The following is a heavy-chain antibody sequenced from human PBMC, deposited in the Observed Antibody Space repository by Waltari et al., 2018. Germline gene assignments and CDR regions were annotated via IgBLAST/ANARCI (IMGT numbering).Heavy chain of an antibody. J-gene: IGHJ3*02. V-gene: IGHV3-30*02. CDR3: ARAGYRENAFDI. D-gene: IGHD6-13*01. CDR1: GFTFSSYG. CDR2: IRYDGSNK. Sequence: QVQLVESGGGVVQPGGSLRLSCAASGFTFSSYGMHWVRQAPGKGLEWVAFIRYDGSNKYYADSVKGRFTISRDNSKNTLYLQMNSLRAEDTAVYYCARAGYRENAFDIWGQGTMVTVSS.